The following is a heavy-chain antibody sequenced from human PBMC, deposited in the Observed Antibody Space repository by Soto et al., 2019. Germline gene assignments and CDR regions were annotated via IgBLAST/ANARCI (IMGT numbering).Heavy chain of an antibody. D-gene: IGHD1-1*01. Sequence: QVHLVESGGGVVQPGRSLRLSCEASGFTFSSHGMQWVRQAPVQGLEWVAVIWYAGSNTYYADSVKGRFTISRDNSQNTWYLQMNNLSAEDTAVYYCARWRNWKVTDSWGQGTLVTVSS. V-gene: IGHV3-33*01. CDR1: GFTFSSHG. J-gene: IGHJ4*02. CDR2: IWYAGSNT. CDR3: ARWRNWKVTDS.